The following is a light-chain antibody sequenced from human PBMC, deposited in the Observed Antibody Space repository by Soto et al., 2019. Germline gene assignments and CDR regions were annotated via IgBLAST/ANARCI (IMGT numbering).Light chain of an antibody. CDR1: SSSIGAGYD. CDR3: QSYDSSLSVV. V-gene: IGLV1-40*01. CDR2: INT. J-gene: IGLJ2*01. Sequence: QSVLTQPPSVSGAPGQRVIISCTGSSSSIGAGYDVHWYQRLPGTAPKLLIFINTRRPSGVPDRFSGSKSGTSASLAITGLQAEDEADYYCQSYDSSLSVVFGGGTKLTVL.